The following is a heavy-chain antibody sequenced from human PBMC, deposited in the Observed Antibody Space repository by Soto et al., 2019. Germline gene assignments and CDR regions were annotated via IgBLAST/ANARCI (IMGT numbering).Heavy chain of an antibody. CDR3: AKEMVPWLATYGMDV. CDR1: GFTFSSYA. V-gene: IGHV3-23*01. D-gene: IGHD6-19*01. Sequence: GSLRLSCASSGFTFSSYAMSWVRQAPGKGLEWVSAISGSGGSTYYADSVKGRVTISRDNSKNTLYLQMNSLRAEETAVYYCAKEMVPWLATYGMDVWGQGTTVTVSS. CDR2: ISGSGGST. J-gene: IGHJ6*02.